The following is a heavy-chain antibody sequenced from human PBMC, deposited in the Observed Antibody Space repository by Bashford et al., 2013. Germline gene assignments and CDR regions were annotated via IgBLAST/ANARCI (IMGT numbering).Heavy chain of an antibody. V-gene: IGHV4-61*07. CDR2: IYYSGST. D-gene: IGHD6-19*01. Sequence: WIRQPPGKGLEWIGYIYYSGSTNYNPSLKSRVTISVDTSKNQFSLKLSSVTAADTAVYYCARHEAVAAYKHGMDVWGPGTAVTVSS. J-gene: IGHJ6*02. CDR3: ARHEAVAAYKHGMDV.